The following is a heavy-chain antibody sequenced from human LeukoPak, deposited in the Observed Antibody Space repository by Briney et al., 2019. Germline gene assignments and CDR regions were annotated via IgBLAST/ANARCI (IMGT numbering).Heavy chain of an antibody. D-gene: IGHD1-26*01. CDR3: ARDLVVGAISQDY. CDR2: MNPNSGNT. CDR1: GYTFTSYD. J-gene: IGHJ4*02. V-gene: IGHV1-8*03. Sequence: ASVKVSCKASGYTFTSYDINWVRQATGQGLEWMGWMNPNSGNTGYAQKFQGRVTITRNTSISTAYMELSSLRSEDTAVYYCARDLVVGAISQDYWGQGTLVTVSS.